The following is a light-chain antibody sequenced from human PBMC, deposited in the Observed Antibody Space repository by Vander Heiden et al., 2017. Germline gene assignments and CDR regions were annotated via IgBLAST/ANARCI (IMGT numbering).Light chain of an antibody. CDR1: QSLVLSDGNTY. Sequence: DVVMTQSPLSLPVTLGQAASISCRSSQSLVLSDGNTYLNWFHQRPGQSPRRLIYKVSNRDSGVPDRFSASESGTDFTLKISRVEAEDVGVYYCMQDSHWPYTFGQWTKLEIK. V-gene: IGKV2-30*02. CDR2: KVS. J-gene: IGKJ2*01. CDR3: MQDSHWPYT.